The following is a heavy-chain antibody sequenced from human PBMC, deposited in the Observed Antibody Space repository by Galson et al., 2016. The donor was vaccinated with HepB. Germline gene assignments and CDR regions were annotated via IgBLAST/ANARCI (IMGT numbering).Heavy chain of an antibody. CDR1: GFTFINAW. Sequence: SLRLSCAASGFTFINAWMNWVRQAPGKGLEWVGRIKTEADGATTDLAVPVKGSFTISSDGSKSTVYLQMDSLKTEDTAVYYCTTGTGTADFWGQGSLVTVSS. J-gene: IGHJ4*02. CDR3: TTGTGTADF. V-gene: IGHV3-15*07. D-gene: IGHD1/OR15-1a*01. CDR2: IKTEADGATT.